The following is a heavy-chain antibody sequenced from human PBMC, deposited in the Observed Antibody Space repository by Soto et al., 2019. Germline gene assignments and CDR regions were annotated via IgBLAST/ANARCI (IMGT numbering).Heavy chain of an antibody. CDR3: ARVGVVLVAAAIPPNNWFDP. V-gene: IGHV1-18*01. CDR2: ISAYNGNT. J-gene: IGHJ5*02. Sequence: QVQLVQSGAEVKKPGASVKVSCKASGYTFTSYGISWVRQAPGQGLEWMGWISAYNGNTNYAQKLQGRVTMTTDTSTSTAYMGLRSLRSDDTAVYYCARVGVVLVAAAIPPNNWFDPWGQGTLVTVSS. CDR1: GYTFTSYG. D-gene: IGHD2-2*02.